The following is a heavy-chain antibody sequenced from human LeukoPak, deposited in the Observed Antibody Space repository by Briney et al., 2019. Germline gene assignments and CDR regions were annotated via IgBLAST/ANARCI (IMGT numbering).Heavy chain of an antibody. CDR3: AREDYSGWSQQGVGMDV. Sequence: SETLSLTCTVSGGSISSYYWSWIRQPPGKGLEWIGYIYYSGSTNYNPSLKSRVTISVDTSKNQFSLKLSSVTAADTAVYYCAREDYSGWSQQGVGMDVWGQGTAVTVSS. J-gene: IGHJ6*02. CDR1: GGSISSYY. D-gene: IGHD6-19*01. CDR2: IYYSGST. V-gene: IGHV4-59*01.